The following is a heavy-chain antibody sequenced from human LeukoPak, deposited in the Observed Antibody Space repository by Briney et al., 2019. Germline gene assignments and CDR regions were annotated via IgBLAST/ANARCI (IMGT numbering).Heavy chain of an antibody. CDR3: TRGHSGTYYVEFDT. CDR2: IYTSGTT. D-gene: IGHD1-26*01. CDR1: GDSISSGSYY. J-gene: IGHJ5*02. Sequence: SETLSLTCTVSGDSISSGSYYWSWIRQPAGKGLEWIGRIYTSGTTNYNPSPKSRVTISVDTSKNQFSLKLTSVTAADTAVYYCTRGHSGTYYVEFDTWGQGTLVTVSS. V-gene: IGHV4-61*02.